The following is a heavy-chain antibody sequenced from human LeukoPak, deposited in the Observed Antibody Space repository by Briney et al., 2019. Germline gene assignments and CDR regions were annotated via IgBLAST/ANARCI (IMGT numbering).Heavy chain of an antibody. Sequence: GGSLRLSCAASGFTFSTYTMNWVRQAPGKGLEWVSGVSGADGTTYYADSVKGRFTISRDNSKSTLYLQMNNLRAEDTAVYYCAKHWSYCSTTSCFFNYYYYYMDVWGKGTTVTVSS. CDR3: AKHWSYCSTTSCFFNYYYYYMDV. CDR1: GFTFSTYT. D-gene: IGHD2-2*01. V-gene: IGHV3-23*01. CDR2: VSGADGTT. J-gene: IGHJ6*03.